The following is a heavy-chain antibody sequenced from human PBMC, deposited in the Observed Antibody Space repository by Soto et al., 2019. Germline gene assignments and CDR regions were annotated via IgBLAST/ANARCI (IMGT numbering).Heavy chain of an antibody. CDR1: GDRVSSNSAA. Sequence: SQTLSLPCAISGDRVSSNSAAWNWIRQSPSRGLEWLGRTYYRSKWYNDYALSVKSRITINPDTSKNQFSLQLNSVTPEDTAVYYCARDLSDCGGDCYDTNFDYWGQGTLVTVSS. CDR2: TYYRSKWYN. CDR3: ARDLSDCGGDCYDTNFDY. J-gene: IGHJ4*02. V-gene: IGHV6-1*01. D-gene: IGHD2-21*02.